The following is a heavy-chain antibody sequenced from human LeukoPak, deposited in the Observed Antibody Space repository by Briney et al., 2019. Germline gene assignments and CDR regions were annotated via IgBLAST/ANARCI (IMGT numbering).Heavy chain of an antibody. CDR2: IYPGDSDT. CDR3: ARQAQYCSSSTCRNWFDP. CDR1: GYSFTTYW. D-gene: IGHD2-2*01. V-gene: IGHV5-51*01. Sequence: GESLKISCKGSGYSFTTYWIAWVRQMPGKGLEWMGIIYPGDSDTRYSTSFQGQVTISADKSISTAFLQWSSLKASDTAVYYCARQAQYCSSSTCRNWFDPWGQGTLVTVSS. J-gene: IGHJ5*02.